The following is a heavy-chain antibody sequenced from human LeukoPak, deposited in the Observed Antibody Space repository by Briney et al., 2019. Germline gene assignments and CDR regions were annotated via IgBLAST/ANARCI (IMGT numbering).Heavy chain of an antibody. CDR2: IYYSGST. CDR1: GGSVSSGSYY. V-gene: IGHV4-31*03. D-gene: IGHD5-18*01. J-gene: IGHJ4*02. CDR3: ARWRGDTTFDY. Sequence: SETLSLTCTVSGGSVSSGSYYWSWIRQHPGKGLEWIVNIYYSGSTYYNPSLKSRVTISADTSKNQFSLNLSSVTAADTAVYYCARWRGDTTFDYWGQGTLVTVSS.